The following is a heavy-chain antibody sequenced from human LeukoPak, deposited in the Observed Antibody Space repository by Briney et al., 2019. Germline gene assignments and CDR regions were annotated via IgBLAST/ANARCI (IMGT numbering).Heavy chain of an antibody. CDR3: AKDSAGVAATDF. J-gene: IGHJ4*02. V-gene: IGHV3-23*01. Sequence: GGSLRLSCAASGFTFSSYAMSWVRQAPGKGLEWVSAISGSGGSTYYADSVKGRFTISRDNSKNTVYLQMDSLRVEDTALYYCAKDSAGVAATDFWGQGTLVTVS. CDR2: ISGSGGST. CDR1: GFTFSSYA. D-gene: IGHD6-19*01.